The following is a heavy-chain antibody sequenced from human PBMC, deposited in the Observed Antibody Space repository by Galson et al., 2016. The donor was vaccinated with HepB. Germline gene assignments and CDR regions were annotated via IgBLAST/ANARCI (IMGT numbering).Heavy chain of an antibody. CDR1: GYTFTSYA. V-gene: IGHV1-3*01. CDR2: INGGNGNT. Sequence: SVKVSCKASGYTFTSYAMHWVRQAPGQRLEWMGWINGGNGNTKYSQKFQGRVSITRDTSARTAYMELSSLRSEDTAVYYRARDEGNRIALAGTEDKFVDDWYFDLWGRGTLVTVSS. CDR3: ARDEGNRIALAGTEDKFVDDWYFDL. J-gene: IGHJ2*01. D-gene: IGHD6-19*01.